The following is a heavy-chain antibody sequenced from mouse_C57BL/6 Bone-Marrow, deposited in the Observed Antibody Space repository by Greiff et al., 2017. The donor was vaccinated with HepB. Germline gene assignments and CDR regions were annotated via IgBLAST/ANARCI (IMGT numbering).Heavy chain of an antibody. CDR2: IFPGSGST. J-gene: IGHJ3*01. CDR3: ARLYYYGSSYVDWFAY. CDR1: GYTFTDYY. D-gene: IGHD1-1*01. V-gene: IGHV1-75*01. Sequence: VQLQQSGPELVKPGASVKISCKASGYTFTDYYINWVKQRPGQGLEWIGWIFPGSGSTYYNEKFKGKATLTVDKSSSTAYMLLSSLTSEDSAVYFCARLYYYGSSYVDWFAYWGQGTLVTVSA.